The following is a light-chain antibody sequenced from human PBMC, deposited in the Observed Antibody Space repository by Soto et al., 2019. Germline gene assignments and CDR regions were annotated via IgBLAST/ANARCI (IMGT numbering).Light chain of an antibody. CDR3: ATWDDSVI. J-gene: IGLJ2*01. CDR2: RNN. Sequence: QAVVTQPPSASGTPGQRVTISCSGSSSDIGTNYVYWYQQLPGTAPKLLIYRNNLRPSGVPDRFSGSKSGTSASLAISGLRSEDEADYYCATWDDSVIFGGGTKVTVL. CDR1: SSDIGTNY. V-gene: IGLV1-47*01.